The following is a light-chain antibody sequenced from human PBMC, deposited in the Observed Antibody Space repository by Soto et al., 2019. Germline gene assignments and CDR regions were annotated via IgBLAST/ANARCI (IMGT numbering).Light chain of an antibody. CDR3: QQDNNRPLT. J-gene: IGKJ4*01. CDR2: GAS. CDR1: QSVTTN. Sequence: IANTRGPIMLSGSPKEGAALSCRASQSVTTNLAWYQQKPGRAPRLLIYGASTRATGIPARFSGSGSGTEFTLTISILQSEDFAVYYSQQDNNRPLTFGGGTKVDI. V-gene: IGKV3-15*01.